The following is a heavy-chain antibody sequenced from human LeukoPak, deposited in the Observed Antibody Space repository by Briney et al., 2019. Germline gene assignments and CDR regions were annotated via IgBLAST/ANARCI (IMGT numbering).Heavy chain of an antibody. J-gene: IGHJ3*02. D-gene: IGHD1-26*01. V-gene: IGHV3-23*01. CDR3: AKVRPWYSGSRDAFDI. CDR2: ISGSGGST. CDR1: GFTFSSYA. Sequence: GGSLRLSCAASGFTFSSYAMSWVRQAPGKGLEWVSAISGSGGSTYYADSVKGRFTISRDNSKNTLYLQMNSLRAEDTAVYYCAKVRPWYSGSRDAFDIWGQGTMATVSS.